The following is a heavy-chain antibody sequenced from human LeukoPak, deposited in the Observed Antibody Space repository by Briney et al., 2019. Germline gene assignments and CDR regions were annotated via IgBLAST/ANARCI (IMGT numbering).Heavy chain of an antibody. CDR3: ARDRARYGSGSMMDV. V-gene: IGHV4-59*01. CDR1: GGSISSYY. J-gene: IGHJ6*04. Sequence: SETLPLTCTVSGGSISSYYWSWIRQPPGKGPEWIGYIYYSGSTNYNPSLKSRVTISVDTSKNQFSLKLSSVTAADTAVYYCARDRARYGSGSMMDVWGKGTTVTVSS. CDR2: IYYSGST. D-gene: IGHD3-10*01.